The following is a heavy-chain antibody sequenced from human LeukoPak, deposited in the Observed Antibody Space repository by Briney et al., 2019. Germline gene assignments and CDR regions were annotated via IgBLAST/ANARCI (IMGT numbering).Heavy chain of an antibody. D-gene: IGHD3-10*01. J-gene: IGHJ3*02. V-gene: IGHV4-61*05. CDR2: IHSNGNT. CDR1: GGSISSSSYY. CDR3: ARHGQEGDLSDSGSYNAFDI. Sequence: MPSETLSLTCTVSGGSISSSSYYWTWIRQPPGKGLEWIGYIHSNGNTNYNPSLKSRVTVSLDTSMKQFSLKVNSVTAADTAVYYCARHGQEGDLSDSGSYNAFDIWGQGTMVTVSS.